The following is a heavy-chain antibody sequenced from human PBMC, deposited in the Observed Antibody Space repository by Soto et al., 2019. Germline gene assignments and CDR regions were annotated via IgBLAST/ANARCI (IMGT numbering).Heavy chain of an antibody. CDR2: ISTNGGST. V-gene: IGHV3-64D*06. D-gene: IGHD3-22*01. Sequence: LRLSCSASGFTFSSYAMHWVRQAPGKGLEYVSSISTNGGSTHYADSVKGRFTISRDNSKNTQYLQMSSLRADDTAVYYCVKGEYYDDSSGYYPFDYWGQGTLVTVSS. CDR1: GFTFSSYA. CDR3: VKGEYYDDSSGYYPFDY. J-gene: IGHJ4*02.